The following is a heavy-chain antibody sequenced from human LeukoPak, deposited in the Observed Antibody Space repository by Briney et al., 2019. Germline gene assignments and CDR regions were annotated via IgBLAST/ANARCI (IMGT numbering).Heavy chain of an antibody. Sequence: GGSLRLSCAASGFAFSGFAMSWVRQAPGKGLEWVSGISVSGDSTNYEDSVKGRFTISRDNSKNTLYLQMNRLRAEDTAVYYCAKVLFMGYWGGGRLVTGSS. D-gene: IGHD4/OR15-4a*01. V-gene: IGHV3-23*01. J-gene: IGHJ4*02. CDR3: AKVLFMGY. CDR1: GFAFSGFA. CDR2: ISVSGDST.